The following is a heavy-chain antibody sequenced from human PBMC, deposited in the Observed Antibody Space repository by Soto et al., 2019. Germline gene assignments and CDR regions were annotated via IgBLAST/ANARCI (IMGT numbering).Heavy chain of an antibody. J-gene: IGHJ6*02. CDR1: EGSFRRNR. CDR2: IFPMLGNP. D-gene: IGHD2-2*02. Sequence: LRVVQPGVEGRRPGSRWKVSCRSPEGSFRRNRISWVGRAPGQGLDGRGGIFPMLGNPNYEQKFRGRVTINADESTSTAYMDLSSLRSDDTAVYYCVRGTRDCTTISCYTPQGSFYYGMDVWGQGTTVTVSS. V-gene: IGHV1-69*01. CDR3: VRGTRDCTTISCYTPQGSFYYGMDV.